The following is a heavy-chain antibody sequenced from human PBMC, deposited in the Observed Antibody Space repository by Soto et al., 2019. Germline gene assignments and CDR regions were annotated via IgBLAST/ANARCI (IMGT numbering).Heavy chain of an antibody. D-gene: IGHD2-15*01. V-gene: IGHV3-53*01. CDR1: GLTVRIKY. Sequence: XGSMRLSSAASGLTVRIKYVGWVRQAQGKGLEWVSVIYSGGSTYYADSVKGRFTISRDNSKNTLYLQMNSLRAEYTAVYYYARVVPGVDYWGQGTLVTVSS. J-gene: IGHJ4*02. CDR3: ARVVPGVDY. CDR2: IYSGGST.